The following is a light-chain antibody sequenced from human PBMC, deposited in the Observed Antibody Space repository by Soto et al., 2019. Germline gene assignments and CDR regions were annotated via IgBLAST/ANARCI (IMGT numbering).Light chain of an antibody. CDR3: QVWHSSPVV. CDR1: NIGSKN. V-gene: IGLV3-9*01. Sequence: SYELTQPLSVSVALGQTARITCGGNNIGSKNVHWYQEKPGQAPVLVIYRDSNRPPGIPERFSVSNSGNTATLTIGRAQAGDEADYYCQVWHSSPVVFGGGTKLTVL. J-gene: IGLJ2*01. CDR2: RDS.